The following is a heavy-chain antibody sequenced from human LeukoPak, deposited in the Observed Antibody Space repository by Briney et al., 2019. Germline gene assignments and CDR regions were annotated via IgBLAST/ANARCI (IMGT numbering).Heavy chain of an antibody. CDR2: ISYDGSNK. J-gene: IGHJ5*02. D-gene: IGHD2-21*01. Sequence: GGSLRLSCAASGFTFSSYAMHWVRQAPGKGLEWVAVISYDGSNKYYADSVKGRFTISRDNSKNTVYLQMNSLRAEDTAVYYCARDPVGDGWFDPWGQGTLVTVSS. CDR1: GFTFSSYA. V-gene: IGHV3-30-3*01. CDR3: ARDPVGDGWFDP.